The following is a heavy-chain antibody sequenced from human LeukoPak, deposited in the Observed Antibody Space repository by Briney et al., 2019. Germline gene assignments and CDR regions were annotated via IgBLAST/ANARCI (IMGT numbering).Heavy chain of an antibody. CDR1: GGSISPYY. J-gene: IGHJ5*02. CDR2: IYYSGST. CDR3: ARGQIVNPSPAYSSSWYRANWFDP. Sequence: SETLSLTCTVSGGSISPYYWSWIRQPPGKGLEWIAYIYYSGSTNYNPSLKSRVTISVDTSKNQFSLKLSSVTAADTAVYYCARGQIVNPSPAYSSSWYRANWFDPWGQGTLVTVSS. D-gene: IGHD6-13*01. V-gene: IGHV4-59*12.